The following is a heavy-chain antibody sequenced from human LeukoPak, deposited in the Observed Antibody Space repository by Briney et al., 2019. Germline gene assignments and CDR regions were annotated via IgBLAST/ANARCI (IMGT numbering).Heavy chain of an antibody. V-gene: IGHV1-69*05. CDR3: ARDPIGSSWPYYFDY. D-gene: IGHD6-13*01. J-gene: IGHJ4*02. CDR2: IIPIFGTA. Sequence: ASVKVSCKASGGTFSSYAISWVRQAPGQGLEWMGGIIPIFGTANYAQKFQGRVTITRDTSASTAYMELSSLRSEDTAVYYCARDPIGSSWPYYFDYWGQGTLVTVSS. CDR1: GGTFSSYA.